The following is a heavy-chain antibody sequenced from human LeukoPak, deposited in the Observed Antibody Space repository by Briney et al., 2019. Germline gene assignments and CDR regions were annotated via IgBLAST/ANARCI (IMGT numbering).Heavy chain of an antibody. Sequence: PSETLSLTCTVSGYSISSGYYWGWIRQPPGKGLEWIGSIYHSGSTYYNPSLKSRVTISVDTSKNQFSLKLSSVTAADTAVYYCARRGGGAPPIWGQGTMVTVSS. CDR3: ARRGGGAPPI. D-gene: IGHD3-16*01. CDR1: GYSISSGYY. J-gene: IGHJ3*02. V-gene: IGHV4-38-2*02. CDR2: IYHSGST.